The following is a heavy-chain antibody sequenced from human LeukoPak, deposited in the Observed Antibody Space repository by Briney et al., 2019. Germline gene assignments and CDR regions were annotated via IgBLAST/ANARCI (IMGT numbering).Heavy chain of an antibody. Sequence: GGSLRLSCAASGFTFSSYAMSWVRQAPGKGLEWVSGVSGSGGSTYYADSVKGRFTISRDNSKNTLYLQMNSLRAEDTAVYYCAKPRGRNTMIVVVPPDAFDIWGQGTMVTVSS. D-gene: IGHD3-22*01. J-gene: IGHJ3*02. V-gene: IGHV3-23*01. CDR2: VSGSGGST. CDR3: AKPRGRNTMIVVVPPDAFDI. CDR1: GFTFSSYA.